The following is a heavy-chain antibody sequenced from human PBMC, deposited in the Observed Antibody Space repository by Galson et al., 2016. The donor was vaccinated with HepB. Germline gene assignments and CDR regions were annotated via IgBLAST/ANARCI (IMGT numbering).Heavy chain of an antibody. CDR3: VRVGSGYDY. CDR2: IHYHGGST. J-gene: IGHJ4*02. D-gene: IGHD3-22*01. Sequence: SLRLSCAASGFIISDYSMHWVRQAPGKGLEYVSAIHYHGGSTFYADSVKGRFTISRDNSKNTLYLHVGSLRPDDMAVYYCVRVGSGYDYWGQGTLVTVSS. CDR1: GFIISDYS. V-gene: IGHV3-64*02.